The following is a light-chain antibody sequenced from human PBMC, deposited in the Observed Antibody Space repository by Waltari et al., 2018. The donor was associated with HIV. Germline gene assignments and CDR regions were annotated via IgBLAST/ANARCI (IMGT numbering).Light chain of an antibody. V-gene: IGLV2-14*01. CDR3: GSYRSSSTPVV. Sequence: QSALTQPASVSGSPGQSITISCTGTSSDVGGYNYVSWYQQHPGKAPKLMFYEVSKRPSGVSNRFSASKSGNTASLTISGLQAEDEADYYCGSYRSSSTPVVFGGGTKLTVL. J-gene: IGLJ2*01. CDR1: SSDVGGYNY. CDR2: EVS.